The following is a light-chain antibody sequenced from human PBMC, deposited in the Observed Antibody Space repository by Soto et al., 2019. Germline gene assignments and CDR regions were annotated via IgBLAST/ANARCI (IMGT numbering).Light chain of an antibody. CDR1: SSDVGGYNY. Sequence: QSALTQPASVSGSPGQSITISCTGTSSDVGGYNYVSWYQQHPGKAPKLMIYDVSNRPSGVSNRFSGSKSGNTASLTISELQAVDEADYYCSSYTSSSIYVVFGGGTKLTVL. J-gene: IGLJ2*01. CDR3: SSYTSSSIYVV. CDR2: DVS. V-gene: IGLV2-14*01.